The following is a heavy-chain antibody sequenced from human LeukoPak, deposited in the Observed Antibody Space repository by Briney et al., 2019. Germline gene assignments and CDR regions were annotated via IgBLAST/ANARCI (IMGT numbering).Heavy chain of an antibody. Sequence: SETLSLTCAVYGGSFSGYYWSWIRQPPGKGLEWNGEINHSGSTNYNPSLKSRVTISVDTSKNQFSLKLSSVTAADTAVYYCARGSGIMATMFASSRRGGWFDPWGQGTLVTVSS. D-gene: IGHD5-12*01. CDR3: ARGSGIMATMFASSRRGGWFDP. CDR1: GGSFSGYY. CDR2: INHSGST. V-gene: IGHV4-34*01. J-gene: IGHJ5*02.